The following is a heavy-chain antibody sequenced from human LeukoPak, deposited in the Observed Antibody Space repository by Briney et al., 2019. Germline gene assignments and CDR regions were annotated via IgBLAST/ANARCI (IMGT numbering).Heavy chain of an antibody. D-gene: IGHD6-19*01. CDR3: AKAKGSSGIDAFDI. CDR2: ISWNSGSI. CDR1: GFTFDDYA. J-gene: IGHJ3*02. Sequence: GRSLRLSCAASGFTFDDYAMHWVRQAPGKGLEWVSGISWNSGSIGYADSVKGRFTISRDNAKNSLYLQMNSLRAEDTALYYCAKAKGSSGIDAFDIWGQGTMVTVSS. V-gene: IGHV3-9*01.